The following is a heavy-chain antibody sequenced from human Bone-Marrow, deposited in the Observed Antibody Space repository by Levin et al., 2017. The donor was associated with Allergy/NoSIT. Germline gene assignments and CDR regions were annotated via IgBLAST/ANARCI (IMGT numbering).Heavy chain of an antibody. CDR2: INSGGST. CDR3: ARDGPRRSFQY. Sequence: LSGGSLRLSCAASGFTVSGSYMGWVRHVPGKGLECVSLINSGGSTYNADSVRGRFTISRDNSKNTVHLQMNSLRPEDTAVYYCARDGPRRSFQYWGQGTLVTVSS. J-gene: IGHJ1*01. V-gene: IGHV3-66*02. D-gene: IGHD2-15*01. CDR1: GFTVSGSY.